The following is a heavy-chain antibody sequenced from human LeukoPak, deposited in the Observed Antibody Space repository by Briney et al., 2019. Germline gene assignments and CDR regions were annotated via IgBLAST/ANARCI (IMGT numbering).Heavy chain of an antibody. D-gene: IGHD2-2*01. CDR2: INHSGST. V-gene: IGHV4-34*01. CDR3: ARLGCSSTSCSATTSMDV. Sequence: SETLSLTCAVYGGSFSGYYWSWIRQPPGKGLEWIGEINHSGSTNYNPSLKSRVTISVDTSKNRFSLKLSSVTAADTAVYYCARLGCSSTSCSATTSMDVWGQGTTVTVSS. J-gene: IGHJ6*02. CDR1: GGSFSGYY.